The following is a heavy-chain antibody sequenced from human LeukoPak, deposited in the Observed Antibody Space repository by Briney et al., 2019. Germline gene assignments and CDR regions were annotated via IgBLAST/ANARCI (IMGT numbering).Heavy chain of an antibody. CDR3: ARRLPFFGGNSAWFDP. D-gene: IGHD4-23*01. CDR1: GGTFSSYA. Sequence: GASVKVSRKASGGTFSSYAISWVRQAPRQGREWMGGIIHIFGTANYAQKFQGRVTITADESTSTAYMELSSLRSEDTAVYYCARRLPFFGGNSAWFDPWGQGTLVTVSS. V-gene: IGHV1-69*13. J-gene: IGHJ5*02. CDR2: IIHIFGTA.